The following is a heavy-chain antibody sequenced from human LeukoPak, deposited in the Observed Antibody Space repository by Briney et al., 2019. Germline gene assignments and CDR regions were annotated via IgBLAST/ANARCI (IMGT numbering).Heavy chain of an antibody. Sequence: RASVKVSCKASGYTFTSYGISWVRQAPGQGLEWMGWISAYNGNTNYAQKLQGRVTMTTDTSTSTAYMELRSLRSDDTAVYYCARVVGGGSGSLKQYGMDVWDQGTTVTVSS. CDR2: ISAYNGNT. D-gene: IGHD3-10*01. V-gene: IGHV1-18*01. CDR1: GYTFTSYG. J-gene: IGHJ6*02. CDR3: ARVVGGGSGSLKQYGMDV.